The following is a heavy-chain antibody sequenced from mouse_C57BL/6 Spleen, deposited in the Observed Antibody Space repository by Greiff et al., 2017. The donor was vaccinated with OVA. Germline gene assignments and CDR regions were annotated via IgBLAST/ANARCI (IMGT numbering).Heavy chain of an antibody. CDR1: GYAFTNYL. D-gene: IGHD1-1*01. Sequence: QVQLKQSGAELVRPGTSVKVSCKASGYAFTNYLIEWVKQRPGQGLEWIGVINPGSGGTNYNEKFKGKATLTADKSSSTAYMQLSSLTSEDSAVYFCARAPPLITTGYFDVWGTGTTVTVPS. CDR2: INPGSGGT. V-gene: IGHV1-54*01. CDR3: ARAPPLITTGYFDV. J-gene: IGHJ1*03.